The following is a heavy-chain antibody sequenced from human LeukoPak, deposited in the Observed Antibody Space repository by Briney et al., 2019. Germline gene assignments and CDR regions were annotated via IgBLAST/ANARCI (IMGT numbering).Heavy chain of an antibody. V-gene: IGHV3-13*04. CDR3: ARGGDRDY. CDR2: IGIAGDT. J-gene: IGHJ4*02. Sequence: GGSLRLSCAAAGFTFSSYDMHWVRQVTGKRLEWVSAIGIAGDTYYLDSVKGRFTISRENAKNSLYLQMNSLRAGDTAVYYCARGGDRDYWGQGTLVTVSS. CDR1: GFTFSSYD.